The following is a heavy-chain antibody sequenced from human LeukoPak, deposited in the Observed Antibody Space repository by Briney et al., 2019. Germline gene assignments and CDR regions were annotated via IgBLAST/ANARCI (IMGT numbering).Heavy chain of an antibody. D-gene: IGHD2-8*01. CDR2: IRSKPYGGTT. CDR3: TRIRMQKPLDY. CDR1: GFTFGDYG. V-gene: IGHV3-49*04. Sequence: PGGSLRLSCTTSGFTFGDYGVNWVRQAPGKGLEWVGFIRSKPYGGTTEYAASVKGIFTISRDDSKSIAYLQMKSLQTEDTAVYFCTRIRMQKPLDYWGQGTLVTVSS. J-gene: IGHJ4*02.